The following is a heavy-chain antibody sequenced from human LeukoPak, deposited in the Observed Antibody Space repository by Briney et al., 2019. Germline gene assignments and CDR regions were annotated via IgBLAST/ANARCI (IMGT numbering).Heavy chain of an antibody. CDR1: GGSISGYY. CDR2: IYYSGST. Sequence: SETLSLTCTVSGGSISGYYWSWVRQTPGKGLEWIGYIYYSGSTSYNPSLKSRVTISVDTSKNQFSLRLSPVTAADTAVYYCARRLPGYYYYMDVWGQGTTVTVSS. CDR3: ARRLPGYYYYMDV. J-gene: IGHJ6*02. D-gene: IGHD2-15*01. V-gene: IGHV4-59*08.